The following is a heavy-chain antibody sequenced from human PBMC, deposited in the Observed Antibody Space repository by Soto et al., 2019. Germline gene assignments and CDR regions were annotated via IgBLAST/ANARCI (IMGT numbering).Heavy chain of an antibody. Sequence: QVQLVQSGAEVKKPGASVKVSCKASGYTFTGYYMHWVRQAPGQGLEWMGWINPNSGGTNYAQKFQGWVNMTRDTSISTAYMELSRLRSDDTALYYCATEVVGAATRLNDFDIWGQGTMLTVSS. CDR1: GYTFTGYY. J-gene: IGHJ3*02. D-gene: IGHD2-15*01. V-gene: IGHV1-2*04. CDR2: INPNSGGT. CDR3: ATEVVGAATRLNDFDI.